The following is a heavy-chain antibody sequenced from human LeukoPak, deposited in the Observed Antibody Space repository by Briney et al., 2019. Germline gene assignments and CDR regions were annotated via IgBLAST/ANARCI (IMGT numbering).Heavy chain of an antibody. CDR1: GFTFSSFG. D-gene: IGHD3-16*01. Sequence: HPGGSLRLSCAASGFTFSSFGMPWVRQAPGKGLEWVACIRYDGSDKYYADSVKGRFTISRDNSNNTLYLQMNSLRVEDAAVYYCAKDGGYGAEYLRHWGQGTLVTVSS. CDR3: AKDGGYGAEYLRH. V-gene: IGHV3-30*02. CDR2: IRYDGSDK. J-gene: IGHJ1*01.